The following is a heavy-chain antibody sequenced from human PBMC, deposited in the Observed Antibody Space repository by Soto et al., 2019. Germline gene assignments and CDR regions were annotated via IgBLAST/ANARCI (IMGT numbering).Heavy chain of an antibody. CDR3: TRSAISPYGGLIGPFDY. CDR1: GYTFTAYA. Sequence: QVQLAQSGAEERKPGASVKVSCEATGYTFTAYAMHWVRQAPGQRLEWMGWINPANGNTKYSQKFQGRLTITSDTSAKTVYKELRSLTSEDTAMYYCTRSAISPYGGLIGPFDYWGQGNLVTVSS. J-gene: IGHJ4*02. CDR2: INPANGNT. D-gene: IGHD3-16*02. V-gene: IGHV1-3*05.